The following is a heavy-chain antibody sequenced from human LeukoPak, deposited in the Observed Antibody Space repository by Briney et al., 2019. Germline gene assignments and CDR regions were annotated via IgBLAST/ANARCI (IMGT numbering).Heavy chain of an antibody. V-gene: IGHV3-7*05. CDR3: ARNGYASSSLDF. J-gene: IGHJ4*02. D-gene: IGHD6-6*01. CDR1: GFTFTNYW. Sequence: GGSLRLSCTASGFTFTNYWMSWVRQAPGKGLEWVANIKEDGGTKYYLDSVKGGSTISTDNPKNSLYLQVDSLRGEDTSVYFCARNGYASSSLDFWGQGALVTVSS. CDR2: IKEDGGTK.